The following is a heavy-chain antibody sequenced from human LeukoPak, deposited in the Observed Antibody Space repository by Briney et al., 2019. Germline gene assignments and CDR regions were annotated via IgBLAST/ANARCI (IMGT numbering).Heavy chain of an antibody. J-gene: IGHJ4*02. Sequence: KPGGSLRLSCAASGFTFTNAWMNWVRQAPGKGLEWVGRIKSKADGETIDYAAPVKGRFTFSRDDSKNMLYLQMNSLKSEDTAVYYCSTLTSRGLSDSWGQGTLVTVPS. V-gene: IGHV3-15*07. CDR1: GFTFTNAW. CDR3: STLTSRGLSDS. CDR2: IKSKADGETI. D-gene: IGHD1-20*01.